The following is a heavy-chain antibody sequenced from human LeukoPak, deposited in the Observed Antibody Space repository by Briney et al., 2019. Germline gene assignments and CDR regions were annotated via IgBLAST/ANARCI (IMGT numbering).Heavy chain of an antibody. J-gene: IGHJ4*02. CDR2: ISGSGGST. CDR3: ANEYGGNFDY. V-gene: IGHV3-23*01. CDR1: GFTFSSYA. D-gene: IGHD4-23*01. Sequence: GGSLRLSCAASGFTFSSYAMSWVRQAPGEGLEWVSAISGSGGSTYYADSVKGRFTISRDNSKNTLYLQMDSLRAEDTAVYYCANEYGGNFDYWGQGTLVTVSS.